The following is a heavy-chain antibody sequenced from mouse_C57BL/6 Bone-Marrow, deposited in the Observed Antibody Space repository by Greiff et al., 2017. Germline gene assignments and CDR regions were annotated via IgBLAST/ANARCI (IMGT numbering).Heavy chain of an antibody. D-gene: IGHD2-4*01. V-gene: IGHV1-81*01. CDR3: ARSGDYDVGFAY. CDR2: IYPRSGNT. Sequence: VQLQQSGAELARPGASVKLSCKASGYTFTSYGISWVKQRTGQGLEWIGEIYPRSGNTYYNEKFKGKATLTADKSSSTAYMELRSLTSEDSAVXFCARSGDYDVGFAYWGQGTLVTVSA. CDR1: GYTFTSYG. J-gene: IGHJ3*01.